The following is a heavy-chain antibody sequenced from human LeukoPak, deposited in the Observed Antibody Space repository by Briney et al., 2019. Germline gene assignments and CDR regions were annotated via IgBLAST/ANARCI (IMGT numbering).Heavy chain of an antibody. D-gene: IGHD6-19*01. J-gene: IGHJ4*02. CDR3: AREVLDSYSSGWQFDY. CDR1: GFTFSSYD. CDR2: IGTGGDT. Sequence: GGSLRLSCAASGFTFSSYDMHWVRQTPGKGLEWVSAIGTGGDTYYPDSVKGRFTISRENAENSLYLQMNSLRAGDTAVYYCAREVLDSYSSGWQFDYWGQGTLVTVPS. V-gene: IGHV3-13*04.